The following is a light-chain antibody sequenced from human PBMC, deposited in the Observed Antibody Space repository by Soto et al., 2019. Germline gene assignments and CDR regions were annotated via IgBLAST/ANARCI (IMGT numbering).Light chain of an antibody. V-gene: IGLV1-40*01. CDR3: QTYDNSLSGSGV. CDR2: GNS. CDR1: SSNIGAGYG. J-gene: IGLJ3*02. Sequence: QAVVTQPPSVSGAPGQRVTVSCTGSSSNIGAGYGVNWYQQLPGTAPKLLIYGNSNRPSGVPDRFSGSKSGTSASLAITGLQAEDEADYYCQTYDNSLSGSGVFGGGTKLTVL.